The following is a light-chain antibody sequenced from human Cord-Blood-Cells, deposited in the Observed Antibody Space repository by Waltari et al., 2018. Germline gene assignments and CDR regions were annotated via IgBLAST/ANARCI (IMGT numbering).Light chain of an antibody. CDR1: QIVSST. Sequence: EIVMTQSPATLSVSPGERATLTCRASQIVSSTLAWYQQKPGQAPRLLFYGASTRATGIPARFRGSGSGTEFTLTISSLQSEEFAVYYCQQYNNWPYSFGQGTKLEIK. CDR3: QQYNNWPYS. J-gene: IGKJ2*03. CDR2: GAS. V-gene: IGKV3-15*01.